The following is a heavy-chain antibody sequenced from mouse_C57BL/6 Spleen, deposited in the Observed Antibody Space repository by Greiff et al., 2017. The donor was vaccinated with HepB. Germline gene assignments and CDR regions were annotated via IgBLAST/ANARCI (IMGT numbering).Heavy chain of an antibody. J-gene: IGHJ2*01. Sequence: QVQLQQPGAELVRPGSSVKLSCKASGYTFTSYWMGWVKQRPGQGLEWIGNIYPSDSETHYNQKFKDKATLTVDKSSSTAYMQLSSLTSEDSAVYYCARGYDGYNGDYWGQGTTLTVSS. CDR1: GYTFTSYW. D-gene: IGHD2-3*01. V-gene: IGHV1-61*01. CDR2: IYPSDSET. CDR3: ARGYDGYNGDY.